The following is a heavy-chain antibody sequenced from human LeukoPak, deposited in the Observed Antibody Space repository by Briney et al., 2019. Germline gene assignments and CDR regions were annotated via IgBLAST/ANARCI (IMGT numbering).Heavy chain of an antibody. Sequence: GRSLGLSCATSGFTFSSYGMHWVRQAPGKGLEWVAVIWYDGSNKYYADSVKGRFTISRDNSKSTLYLQMNSLRAEDTAVYYCAGDYYDSRILDYWGQGTLVTVSS. CDR2: IWYDGSNK. CDR1: GFTFSSYG. D-gene: IGHD3-22*01. CDR3: AGDYYDSRILDY. V-gene: IGHV3-33*01. J-gene: IGHJ4*02.